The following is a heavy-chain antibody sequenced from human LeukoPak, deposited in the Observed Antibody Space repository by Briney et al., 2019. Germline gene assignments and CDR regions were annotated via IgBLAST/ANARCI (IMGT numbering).Heavy chain of an antibody. CDR2: IRSKAYGGTT. J-gene: IGHJ4*02. D-gene: IGHD1-26*01. V-gene: IGHV3-49*04. CDR1: GFTFGDYA. CDR3: SVGAKDY. Sequence: GGSLRLSCAASGFTFGDYAMSWVRQAPGKGLEWVGFIRSKAYGGTTEYAASVKGRFTISRDDSKSIAYLQMNSLKTEDTAVYYCSVGAKDYWGQGTLVTVSS.